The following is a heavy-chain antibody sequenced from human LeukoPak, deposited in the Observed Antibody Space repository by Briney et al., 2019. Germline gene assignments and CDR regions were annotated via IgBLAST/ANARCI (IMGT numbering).Heavy chain of an antibody. J-gene: IGHJ3*02. V-gene: IGHV4-59*01. CDR1: GGSISSYY. CDR3: ARDSTYYYDSSGYAFDI. Sequence: SETLSLTCTASGGSISSYYWSWIRQPPGKGLEWIGYIYYSGSTNYNPSLKSRVTISVDTSKNQFSLKLSSVTAADTAVYYCARDSTYYYDSSGYAFDIWGQGTMVTVSS. D-gene: IGHD3-22*01. CDR2: IYYSGST.